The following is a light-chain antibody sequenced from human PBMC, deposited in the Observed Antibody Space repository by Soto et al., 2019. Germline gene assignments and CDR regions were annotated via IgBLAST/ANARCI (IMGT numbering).Light chain of an antibody. CDR2: GHN. J-gene: IGLJ1*01. CDR3: ISYTGSSTSYV. V-gene: IGLV1-40*01. CDR1: YSNIGAGYE. Sequence: QSVLTQPPSVSGAPGQRVTISCTGSYSNIGAGYEVHWYQQIPGTAPKLLISGHNNRPSGVPDRFFGSKSGTSASLTIIGLQAEDEADYYCISYTGSSTSYVFGSGTKLTVL.